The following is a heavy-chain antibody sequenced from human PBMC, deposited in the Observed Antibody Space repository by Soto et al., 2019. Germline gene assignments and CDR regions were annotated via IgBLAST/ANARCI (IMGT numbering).Heavy chain of an antibody. J-gene: IGHJ6*02. CDR2: IIPIFGTA. V-gene: IGHV1-69*13. Sequence: AVKVSCKASGGTFSSYAISWVRQAPGQGLEWMGGIIPIFGTANYAQKFQGRVTITADESTSTAYMELSSLRSEDTAVYYCARTWISDPNGMDVWGQGTTVTVSS. CDR1: GGTFSSYA. D-gene: IGHD5-12*01. CDR3: ARTWISDPNGMDV.